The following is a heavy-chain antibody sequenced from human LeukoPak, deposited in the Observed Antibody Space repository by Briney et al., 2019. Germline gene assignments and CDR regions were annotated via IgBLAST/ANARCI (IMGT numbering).Heavy chain of an antibody. J-gene: IGHJ5*02. D-gene: IGHD5-24*01. CDR3: ARRGVATIRKWFDP. CDR2: INAGNGNT. V-gene: IGHV1-3*01. CDR1: GYTFTSYA. Sequence: GASVKVSCKASGYTFTSYAMHWVRQAPGQRLEWMGWINAGNGNTKYSQKFQGRVTMTMNTSINTAYMELSSLRSEDTAVYYCARRGVATIRKWFDPWGQGTLVTVSS.